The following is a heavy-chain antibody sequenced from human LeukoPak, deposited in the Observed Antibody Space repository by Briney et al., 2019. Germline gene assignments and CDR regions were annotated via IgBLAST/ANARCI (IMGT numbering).Heavy chain of an antibody. V-gene: IGHV3-23*01. CDR3: AKDMVRGVIITSYYYYYGMDV. Sequence: GGSLRLSCAASGFTFSSYAMSWVRQAPGKGLEWVSAISGSGGSTYYADSVKGRFTISRDNSKNTLYLQMNSLRAEDTAVYYCAKDMVRGVIITSYYYYYGMDVWGQGTTVTVSS. CDR1: GFTFSSYA. D-gene: IGHD3-10*01. CDR2: ISGSGGST. J-gene: IGHJ6*02.